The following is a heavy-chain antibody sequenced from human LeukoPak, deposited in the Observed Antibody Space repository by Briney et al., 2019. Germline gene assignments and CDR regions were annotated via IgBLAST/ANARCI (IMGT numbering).Heavy chain of an antibody. Sequence: GGTLRLSCAASGFTFSSHGMNWVRQAPGKGLEWASAISGSGGSTYYADSVKGRFTISRDNSKNTLYLQMNSLRAEDTAVYYCAKDRKATIIYAVFDYWGQGTLVTVSS. D-gene: IGHD5-24*01. V-gene: IGHV3-23*01. CDR3: AKDRKATIIYAVFDY. CDR2: ISGSGGST. J-gene: IGHJ4*02. CDR1: GFTFSSHG.